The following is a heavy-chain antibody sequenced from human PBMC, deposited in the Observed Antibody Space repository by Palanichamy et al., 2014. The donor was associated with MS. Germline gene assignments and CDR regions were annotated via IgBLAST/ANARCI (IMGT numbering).Heavy chain of an antibody. CDR3: VRAPDNAWHQFDS. J-gene: IGHJ4*02. Sequence: QVQVVGGLGEGVVQPGRSLRLSCGASRFTFDRYAIHWVRQAPDKGLDWVAVISCDGGKRDYADSVRGRFTISRDNPKNMVFLQINSLTPEDTGLYYCVRAPDNAWHQFDSWGQGTLVIVSS. CDR1: RFTFDRYA. CDR2: ISCDGGKR. D-gene: IGHD1-1*01. V-gene: IGHV3-30*04.